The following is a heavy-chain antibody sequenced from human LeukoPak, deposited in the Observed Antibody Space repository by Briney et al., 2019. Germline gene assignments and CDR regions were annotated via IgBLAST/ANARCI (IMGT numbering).Heavy chain of an antibody. CDR3: ARDPEVYYYYGMDV. CDR2: IIPILGIA. Sequence: SVKVSCKASGGTFSSYAISWVRQAPGQGLEWMGRIIPILGIANYAQKFQGRVTITADKSTSTAYMELSSLRSEDTAVYYCARDPEVYYYYGMDVWGQGTTVTVSS. J-gene: IGHJ6*02. V-gene: IGHV1-69*04. CDR1: GGTFSSYA.